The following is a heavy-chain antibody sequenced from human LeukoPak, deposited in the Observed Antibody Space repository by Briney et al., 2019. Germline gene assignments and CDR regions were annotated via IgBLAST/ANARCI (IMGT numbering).Heavy chain of an antibody. CDR3: ARGLVPADYYFDY. CDR2: ITSDGSST. J-gene: IGHJ4*02. CDR1: GFTFSTYW. D-gene: IGHD2-2*01. Sequence: GGSLRLSCAASGFTFSTYWVHWVRQAPGKGLEWVSRITSDGSSTSYAGSVKGRFTISRDNAKNTLYLQINSLRAEDTAVYYCARGLVPADYYFDYWGQGTLVTVSS. V-gene: IGHV3-74*01.